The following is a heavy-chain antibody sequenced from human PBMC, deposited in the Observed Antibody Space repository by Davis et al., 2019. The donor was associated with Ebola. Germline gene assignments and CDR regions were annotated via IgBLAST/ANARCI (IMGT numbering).Heavy chain of an antibody. CDR3: ARSTERGYYDYGMDV. D-gene: IGHD1-1*01. V-gene: IGHV1-69*06. J-gene: IGHJ6*02. CDR2: IIPIFGTA. Sequence: AASVKVSCKASGGTFSSYAISWVRQAPGQGLEWMGGIIPIFGTANYAQKFQGRVTITADKSTSTAYMELSSLRSEDTAVYYCARSTERGYYDYGMDVWGQGTTVTVSS. CDR1: GGTFSSYA.